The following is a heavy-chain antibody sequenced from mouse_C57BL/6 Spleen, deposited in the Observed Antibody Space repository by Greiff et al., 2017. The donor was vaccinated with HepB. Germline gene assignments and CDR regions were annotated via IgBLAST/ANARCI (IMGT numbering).Heavy chain of an antibody. Sequence: QVQLQQPGAELVRPGSSVKLSCKASGYTFTSYWMHWVKQRPIQGLEWIGNIDPSDSETHYNQKFKDKATLTVDKSSSTAYMQLSSLTSEDSAVYYCARLGIYDGYYGYFDVWGTGTTVTVSS. V-gene: IGHV1-52*01. CDR2: IDPSDSET. CDR3: ARLGIYDGYYGYFDV. D-gene: IGHD2-3*01. CDR1: GYTFTSYW. J-gene: IGHJ1*03.